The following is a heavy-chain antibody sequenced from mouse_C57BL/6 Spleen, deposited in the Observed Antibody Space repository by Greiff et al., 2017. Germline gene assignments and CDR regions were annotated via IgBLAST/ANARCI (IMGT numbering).Heavy chain of an antibody. D-gene: IGHD2-3*01. Sequence: EVQGVESGGGLVKPGGSLKLSCAASGFTFSSYTMSWVRQTPEKRLEWVATISGGGGNTYYPDSVKGRFTISRDNAKNTLYLQMSSLRSEDTALYYCARHGDGYYPYYFDYWGQGTTLTVSS. CDR3: ARHGDGYYPYYFDY. CDR1: GFTFSSYT. V-gene: IGHV5-9*01. J-gene: IGHJ2*01. CDR2: ISGGGGNT.